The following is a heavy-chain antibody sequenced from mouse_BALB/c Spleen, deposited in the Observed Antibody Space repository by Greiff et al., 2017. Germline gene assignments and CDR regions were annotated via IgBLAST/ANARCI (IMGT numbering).Heavy chain of an antibody. CDR2: IRLKSNNYAT. J-gene: IGHJ2*01. Sequence: DVKLQESGGGLVQPGGSMKLSCVASGFTFSNYWMNWVRQSPEKGLEWVAEIRLKSNNYATHYAESVKGRFTISRDDSKSSVYLQMNNLRAEDTGIYYCTTGGLLRPFDYWGQGTTLTVSS. D-gene: IGHD1-2*01. CDR1: GFTFSNYW. V-gene: IGHV6-6*02. CDR3: TTGGLLRPFDY.